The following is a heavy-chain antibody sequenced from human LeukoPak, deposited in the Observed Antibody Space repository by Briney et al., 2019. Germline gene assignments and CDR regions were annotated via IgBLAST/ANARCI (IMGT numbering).Heavy chain of an antibody. Sequence: PGGSLRLSCAASGFTFGRYWMHWVRQVPGKGLVWVSRIDRDGGSTYYADFVKGRFTISRDNAKNTLYLQVNSLTAEDTAVYYCARDHAQLDRGSLDYWGQGALVTVSS. CDR1: GFTFGRYW. CDR2: IDRDGGST. CDR3: ARDHAQLDRGSLDY. D-gene: IGHD6-13*01. J-gene: IGHJ4*02. V-gene: IGHV3-74*01.